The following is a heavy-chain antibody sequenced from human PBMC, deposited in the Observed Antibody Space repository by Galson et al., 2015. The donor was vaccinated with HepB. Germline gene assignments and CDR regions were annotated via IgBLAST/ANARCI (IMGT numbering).Heavy chain of an antibody. CDR3: AKNTVYAYYFYEKDV. V-gene: IGHV1-69*02. D-gene: IGHD2-8*01. CDR2: YVPILDVA. J-gene: IGHJ6*04. CDR1: GGTFTTYN. Sequence: SVKVSCKASGGTFTTYNINWVRQAPGQGLEWMGRYVPILDVANYAPNFQGRVTITADKSTTTVYLEVHSLRSDDTAVYYCAKNTVYAYYFYEKDVWGKGTTVTVSS.